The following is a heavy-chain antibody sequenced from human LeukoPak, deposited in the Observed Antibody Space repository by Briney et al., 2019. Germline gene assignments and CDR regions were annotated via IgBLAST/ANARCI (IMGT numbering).Heavy chain of an antibody. Sequence: PSETLPLTCTVSGDSINSYYWTWIRQPPGKGLEWIGYIYYSGSTNYNPSLKSRLTISVDTSKNQFSLKLSSVTAADTAVYYCARLLPSGSHDSWGQGTLATVSS. V-gene: IGHV4-59*08. CDR3: ARLLPSGSHDS. D-gene: IGHD3-10*01. J-gene: IGHJ5*01. CDR2: IYYSGST. CDR1: GDSINSYY.